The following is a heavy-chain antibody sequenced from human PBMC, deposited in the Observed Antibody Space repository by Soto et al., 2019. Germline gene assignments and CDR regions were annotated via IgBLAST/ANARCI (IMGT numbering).Heavy chain of an antibody. CDR2: ISWNSGSI. CDR1: GFTFDDYA. Sequence: EVQLVESGGGLVQPGGSLRLSCAGSGFTFDDYAMHWVGQAPGKGLEWVSGISWNSGSIGYADSVKGRFTISRDNAKNSLYLQMNSLRAEDTALYYCANGGTSSSSPDYWGQGTLVTVSS. CDR3: ANGGTSSSSPDY. D-gene: IGHD6-6*01. V-gene: IGHV3-9*01. J-gene: IGHJ4*02.